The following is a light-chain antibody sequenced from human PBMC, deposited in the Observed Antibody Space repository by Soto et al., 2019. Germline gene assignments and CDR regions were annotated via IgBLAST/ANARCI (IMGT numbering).Light chain of an antibody. CDR1: QSFGSTS. CDR2: GAS. J-gene: IGKJ1*01. Sequence: EFVLTQSPGTLSLSPGERATLSCRASQSFGSTSLAWYQQKPGQSPRLLIYGASSRATGIPDRFSGSGSGTDFTLTISRLEPEVFAVYYCQQYGSSPSGRFGQGTKVEI. CDR3: QQYGSSPSGR. V-gene: IGKV3-20*01.